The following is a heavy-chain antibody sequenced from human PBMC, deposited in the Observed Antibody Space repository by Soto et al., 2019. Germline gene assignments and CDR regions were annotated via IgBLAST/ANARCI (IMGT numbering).Heavy chain of an antibody. CDR1: GFTFSSSN. D-gene: IGHD6-19*01. J-gene: IGHJ4*02. Sequence: GGSLRLSCAASGFTFSSSNMHWVRQAPGKGLEWISYIRTTSTTIYYADSVKGRFTISRDNAKNSLYLQMNSLRDEDTAVYYCARDGVAVAGTWPSFDYWGQGTLVTVSS. CDR2: IRTTSTTI. CDR3: ARDGVAVAGTWPSFDY. V-gene: IGHV3-48*02.